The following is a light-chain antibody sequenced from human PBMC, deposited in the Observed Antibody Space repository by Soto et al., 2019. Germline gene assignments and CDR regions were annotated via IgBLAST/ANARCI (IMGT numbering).Light chain of an antibody. CDR1: QSVSSSY. J-gene: IGKJ4*01. V-gene: IGKV3-20*01. Sequence: EIVLTQSPGTLSLSPGERATLSCRASQSVSSSYLAWYQQKPGQAPRLLIYGASSRATGIPDRFSGSGSGTDFTLTISRLETEDFEVYYCQQYGSSPLTFSGGTQVEIK. CDR3: QQYGSSPLT. CDR2: GAS.